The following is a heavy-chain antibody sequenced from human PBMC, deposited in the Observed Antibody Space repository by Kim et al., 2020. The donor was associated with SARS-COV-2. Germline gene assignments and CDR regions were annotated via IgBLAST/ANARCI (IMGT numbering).Heavy chain of an antibody. J-gene: IGHJ6*02. CDR3: ARGRQFGYYYDSRVPGGGRLGDYYYYGMDV. Sequence: SETLSLTCAVYGGSFSGYYWSWIRQPPGKGLEWIGEINHSGSTNYNPSLKSRVTISVDTSKNQFSLKLSSVTAADTAVYYCARGRQFGYYYDSRVPGGGRLGDYYYYGMDVWGQGTTVTVSS. D-gene: IGHD3-22*01. CDR2: INHSGST. CDR1: GGSFSGYY. V-gene: IGHV4-34*01.